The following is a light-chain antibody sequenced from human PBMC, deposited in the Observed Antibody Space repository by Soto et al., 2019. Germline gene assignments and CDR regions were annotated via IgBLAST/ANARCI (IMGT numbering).Light chain of an antibody. CDR2: EVS. Sequence: QSVLTQPASVSGSPGQSLTISCTGTSIDIAPYNYVSWYQQHPGKASKLIIYEVSYRHSGISNRFSGSKSGNKATVTIYGLQAVDEADYSCSSYTSSTTDVFGTGTKGPVL. CDR3: SSYTSSTTDV. J-gene: IGLJ1*01. CDR1: SIDIAPYNY. V-gene: IGLV2-14*01.